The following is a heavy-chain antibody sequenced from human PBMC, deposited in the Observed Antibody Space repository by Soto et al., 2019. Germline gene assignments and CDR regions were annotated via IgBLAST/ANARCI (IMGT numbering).Heavy chain of an antibody. J-gene: IGHJ4*02. D-gene: IGHD5-18*01. Sequence: PGGSLRLSCAASGFTFSSYAMSWVRQAPGKGLEWDSASIGNCGSTYYSDSVNGRFTISRDNSNNTLYLQMNTMRAEDTAVYYCASRSGYSYGFYFDYWGQGTLVTGSS. V-gene: IGHV3-23*01. CDR1: GFTFSSYA. CDR3: ASRSGYSYGFYFDY. CDR2: SIGNCGST.